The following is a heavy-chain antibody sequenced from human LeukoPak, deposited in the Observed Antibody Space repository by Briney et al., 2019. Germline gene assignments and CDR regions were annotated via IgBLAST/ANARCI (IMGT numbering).Heavy chain of an antibody. CDR2: ISSDGGNQ. J-gene: IGHJ4*02. V-gene: IGHV3-30*03. D-gene: IGHD6-19*01. CDR1: GFTFSSYG. Sequence: GRSLRLSCAASGFTFSSYGMHWVRQAPGKGLEWVAVISSDGGNQDYGDSVKGRLTISRDNSKNTLYLQMNSLRPDDTAVYYCASGASSGWYYFDYWGREPWSPSPQ. CDR3: ASGASSGWYYFDY.